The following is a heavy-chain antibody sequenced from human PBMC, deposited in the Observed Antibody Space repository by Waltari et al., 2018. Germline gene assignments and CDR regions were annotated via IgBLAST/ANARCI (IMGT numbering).Heavy chain of an antibody. CDR2: IKQDGSGR. V-gene: IGHV3-7*03. CDR3: ARKYSGYDM. CDR1: GFTFNNYW. J-gene: IGHJ4*02. Sequence: EVQLEESGGGLVQPGGSLRLSCAASGFTFNNYWMTWVRQAPGEGLGWVGNIKQDGSGRYYVDSVRGRFTNARDNAKNSLYLQMDSLRAEDTAVYYCARKYSGYDMWGQGTLVTVSS. D-gene: IGHD5-12*01.